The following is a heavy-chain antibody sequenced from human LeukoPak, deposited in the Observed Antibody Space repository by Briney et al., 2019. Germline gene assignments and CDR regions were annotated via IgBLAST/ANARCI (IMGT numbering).Heavy chain of an antibody. CDR2: ISWNSGSI. CDR3: AKDRGLYSGYTGTTFDY. Sequence: GGSLRLSCAASGFTFDDYAMHRVRQAPGKGLEWVSGISWNSGSIGYADSVKGRFTISRDNAKNSLYPQMNSLRAGDTALYYCAKDRGLYSGYTGTTFDYWGQGTLVTVSS. V-gene: IGHV3-9*01. D-gene: IGHD5-12*01. J-gene: IGHJ4*02. CDR1: GFTFDDYA.